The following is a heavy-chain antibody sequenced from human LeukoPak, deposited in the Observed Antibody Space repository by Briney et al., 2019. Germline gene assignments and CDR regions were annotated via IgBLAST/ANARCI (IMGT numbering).Heavy chain of an antibody. V-gene: IGHV4-4*07. J-gene: IGHJ6*02. CDR1: GGSISSYY. CDR3: ARDPPYNYGMDV. Sequence: SETLSLTCTVSGGSISSYYWSWIRQPAGKGLEWIGHIYTSGNTNYNPSPKSRVTMSVDTSKNQFSLKLSSVTAADTAVYYCARDPPYNYGMDVWGQGTTVTVSS. CDR2: IYTSGNT. D-gene: IGHD3-16*01.